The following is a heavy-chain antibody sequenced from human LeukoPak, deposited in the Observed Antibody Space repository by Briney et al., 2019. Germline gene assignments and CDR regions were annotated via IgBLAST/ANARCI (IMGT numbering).Heavy chain of an antibody. CDR3: ARGGIGYCSGDSCYLTYSWFDP. CDR2: INHSGST. CDR1: GGSFSGYY. V-gene: IGHV4-34*01. D-gene: IGHD2-15*01. Sequence: PSETLSLTCVVYGGSFSGYYWSWIRQPPGKGLEWIGEINHSGSTTYNPSLKRRVTISVDTSKNQCSLKLSSVTAADTAVYYCARGGIGYCSGDSCYLTYSWFDPWGQGTLVTVSS. J-gene: IGHJ5*02.